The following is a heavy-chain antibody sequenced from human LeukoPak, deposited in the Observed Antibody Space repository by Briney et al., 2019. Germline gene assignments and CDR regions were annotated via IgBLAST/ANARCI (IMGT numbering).Heavy chain of an antibody. J-gene: IGHJ5*02. Sequence: GASVKVSCKASGYTFTSYGISWVRQDPGQGLEWMGWISAYNGNINYAQKLQGRVTMTTDTSTSTAYMELRSLRSDDTAVYYCARESEAYYDFWSGYYTGRWFDPWGQGTLVTVSS. D-gene: IGHD3-3*01. V-gene: IGHV1-18*01. CDR2: ISAYNGNI. CDR1: GYTFTSYG. CDR3: ARESEAYYDFWSGYYTGRWFDP.